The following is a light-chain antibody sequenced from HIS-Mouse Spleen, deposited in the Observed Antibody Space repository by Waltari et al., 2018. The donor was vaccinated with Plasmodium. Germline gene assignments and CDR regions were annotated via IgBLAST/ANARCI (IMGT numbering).Light chain of an antibody. CDR3: QQYNSYSWT. Sequence: DIQMTQSPSTLSASVVDRITITCRASQSISSRLAWYQQKPGKAPKHLIYKASSLESGVPSRFSGSGSGTEFTLTISSLQPDDFATYYCQQYNSYSWTFGQGTKVEIK. CDR1: QSISSR. CDR2: KAS. J-gene: IGKJ1*01. V-gene: IGKV1-5*03.